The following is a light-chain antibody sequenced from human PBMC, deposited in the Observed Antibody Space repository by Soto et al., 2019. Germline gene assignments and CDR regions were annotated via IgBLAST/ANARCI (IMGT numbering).Light chain of an antibody. V-gene: IGLV2-11*01. CDR1: SGGVGSYND. J-gene: IGLJ2*01. Sequence: QSALTQPRSVSGSPGQSVTISCTGTSGGVGSYNDVSWHQHHPGRAPKLMIEDVNKRPLGVPDRFSGSKSDNTASLTISGIQDDDEADYYCCSYAGGYTVFGGGTKVTVL. CDR3: CSYAGGYTV. CDR2: DVN.